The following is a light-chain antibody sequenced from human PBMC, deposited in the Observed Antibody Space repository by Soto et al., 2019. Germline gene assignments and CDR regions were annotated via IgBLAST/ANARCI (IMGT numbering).Light chain of an antibody. J-gene: IGKJ1*01. CDR1: QSISTW. V-gene: IGKV1-5*01. Sequence: QMTHSACILSASVSYRATITCWASQSISTWLAWYQQKPGKAPKLLIYGASSLESGVPSRFSGSGSGTEFTLTINSLQPGDFATYYCLQYNSNSRTFGQGTKVDIK. CDR2: GAS. CDR3: LQYNSNSRT.